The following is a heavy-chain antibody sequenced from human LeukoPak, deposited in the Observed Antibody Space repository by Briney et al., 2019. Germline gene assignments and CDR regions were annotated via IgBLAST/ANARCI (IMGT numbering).Heavy chain of an antibody. CDR2: IYYSGST. D-gene: IGHD3-16*02. CDR1: GGSISSSSYY. V-gene: IGHV4-39*01. Sequence: SETLSLTCTVSGGSISSSSYYWGWIRQPPGKGLEWIGNIYYSGSTYYNPSLKSRVTISVDTSKNQFSLKLSSVTAADTAVYYCARSRIMITFGGVIASYYYYYYMDVWGKGTTVTISS. J-gene: IGHJ6*03. CDR3: ARSRIMITFGGVIASYYYYYYMDV.